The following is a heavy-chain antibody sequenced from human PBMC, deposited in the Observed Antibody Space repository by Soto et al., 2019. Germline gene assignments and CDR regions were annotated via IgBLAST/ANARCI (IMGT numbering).Heavy chain of an antibody. CDR2: IDPSDSYT. J-gene: IGHJ6*02. CDR1: GYSFTSSW. CDR3: ARGFGSRYYYDSSAKGNDYYGMDV. V-gene: IGHV5-10-1*01. Sequence: GESLKISCNGSGYSFTSSWISWVRQMPWKGLEWMGRIDPSDSYTNYSPSFQGHVTISADKSISTAYLQWSSLKASDTAMYYCARGFGSRYYYDSSAKGNDYYGMDVWGQGTTVTVSS. D-gene: IGHD3-22*01.